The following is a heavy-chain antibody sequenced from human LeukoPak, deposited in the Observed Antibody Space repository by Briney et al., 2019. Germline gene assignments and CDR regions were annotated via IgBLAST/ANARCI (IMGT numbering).Heavy chain of an antibody. Sequence: SETLSLTCAVYGGSFSGYYWSWIRQPPGKGLEWIGEINHSGSTNYNPSLKSRVTISVDTPKNQFSLKLSSVTAADTAVYYCARSGGYSYRTNRLDYWGQGTLVTVSS. CDR3: ARSGGYSYRTNRLDY. CDR1: GGSFSGYY. D-gene: IGHD5-18*01. V-gene: IGHV4-34*01. CDR2: INHSGST. J-gene: IGHJ4*02.